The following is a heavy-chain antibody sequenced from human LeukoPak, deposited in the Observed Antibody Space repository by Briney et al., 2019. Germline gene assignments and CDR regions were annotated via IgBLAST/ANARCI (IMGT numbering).Heavy chain of an antibody. CDR1: GFTVSSNY. CDR2: IYSGGST. V-gene: IGHV3-53*01. J-gene: IGHJ4*02. D-gene: IGHD3-22*01. CDR3: AREHYYDSSGHSDY. Sequence: PGGSLRFSCAASGFTVSSNYMSWVRQAPGKGLEWVSVIYSGGSTYYADSVKGRFTISRDNSKDTLYLQMNSLRAEDTAVYYCAREHYYDSSGHSDYWGQGTLVTVSS.